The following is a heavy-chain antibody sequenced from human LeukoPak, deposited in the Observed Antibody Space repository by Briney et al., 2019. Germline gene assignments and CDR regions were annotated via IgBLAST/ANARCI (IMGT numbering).Heavy chain of an antibody. Sequence: AAGKVSCKASGYTFTDYYIHLVRQVPGQGLEWMGWINPNTGDTNLAQKFQGWVTMTRDTSIGTAYLELSRLTSDDTAAYYCARDRRPQWWGSFDYWGQGTLVTVSS. CDR3: ARDRRPQWWGSFDY. D-gene: IGHD3-16*01. CDR1: GYTFTDYY. CDR2: INPNTGDT. V-gene: IGHV1-2*04. J-gene: IGHJ4*02.